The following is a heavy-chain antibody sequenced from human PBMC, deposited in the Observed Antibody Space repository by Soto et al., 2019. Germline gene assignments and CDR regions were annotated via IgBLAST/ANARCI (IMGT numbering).Heavy chain of an antibody. Sequence: GESLKISCKGSGYIFTSYWIGWVRQMPGKGLEWMGIIYPGDSDTRYSPSFQGQITISADKTISTAYLQWSSSNASAADLYYCASAGNSSGWYYWGQGTLVTVSS. D-gene: IGHD6-19*01. J-gene: IGHJ4*02. CDR3: ASAGNSSGWYY. CDR1: GYIFTSYW. V-gene: IGHV5-51*01. CDR2: IYPGDSDT.